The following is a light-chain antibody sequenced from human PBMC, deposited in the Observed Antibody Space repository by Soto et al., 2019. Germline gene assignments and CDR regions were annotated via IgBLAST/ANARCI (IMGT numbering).Light chain of an antibody. Sequence: QLVLTQSPSASASLGASVKLTCTLSSGHSSYAIAWHQQQPEKGPRYLMKLNSDGSHSKGDGIPDRFSGSSSGAERYLTISILQSADESYYYCQTWHTAIVVFGGGTKLTVL. CDR1: SGHSSYA. CDR3: QTWHTAIVV. CDR2: LNSDGSH. J-gene: IGLJ2*01. V-gene: IGLV4-69*01.